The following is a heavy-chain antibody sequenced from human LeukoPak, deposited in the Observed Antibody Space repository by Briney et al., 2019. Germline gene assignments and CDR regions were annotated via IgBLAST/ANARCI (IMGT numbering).Heavy chain of an antibody. CDR3: AKDIVVVPAALRFDY. D-gene: IGHD2-2*01. J-gene: IGHJ4*02. CDR2: ISGSGGST. CDR1: GFTFSSYA. Sequence: GGSLRLSCAASGFTFSSYAMSWVRQAPGKGLEWVSAISGSGGSTYYADSVKGRFTISRDNSKNTLYLQMNSLRAEDTAVYYCAKDIVVVPAALRFDYWGQGTLVTVSS. V-gene: IGHV3-23*01.